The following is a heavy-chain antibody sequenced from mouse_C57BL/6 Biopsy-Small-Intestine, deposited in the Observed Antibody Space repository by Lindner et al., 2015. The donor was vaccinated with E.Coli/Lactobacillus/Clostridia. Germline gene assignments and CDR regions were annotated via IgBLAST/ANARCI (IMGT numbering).Heavy chain of an antibody. CDR2: ISSGGSYT. Sequence: VQLQESWGGDLVKPGGSLKLSCAASGFTFSSYGMSWVRQTPDKRLEWVATISSGGSYTYYPDSVKGRFTISRDNAKNTLYLQMSSLKSEDTAMYYCATFYGSSYYYAMDYWGQGTSVTVSS. J-gene: IGHJ4*01. CDR1: GFTFSSYG. V-gene: IGHV5-6*01. CDR3: ATFYGSSYYYAMDY. D-gene: IGHD1-1*01.